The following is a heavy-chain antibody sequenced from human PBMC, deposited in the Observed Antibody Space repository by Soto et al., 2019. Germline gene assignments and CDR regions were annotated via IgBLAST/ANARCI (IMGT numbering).Heavy chain of an antibody. CDR2: INHSGST. Sequence: SETLSLTCAVYGGSFSGYYWSWIRQPPGKGLEWIGEINHSGSTNYNPSLKSRVTISVDTSKNQFSLKLSSVTAADTAVYYCARSPRPNAFDIWGQGTMVPVSS. V-gene: IGHV4-34*01. CDR3: ARSPRPNAFDI. CDR1: GGSFSGYY. J-gene: IGHJ3*02.